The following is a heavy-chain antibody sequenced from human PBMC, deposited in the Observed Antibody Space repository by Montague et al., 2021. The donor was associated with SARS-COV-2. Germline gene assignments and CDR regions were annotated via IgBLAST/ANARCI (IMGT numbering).Heavy chain of an antibody. CDR3: VRGGACSGGKCNGGTRD. Sequence: SLRLSCAASGFTFRSYTMNWVRQSPGMGLEWVSFISSSSSSLYYSDSXXVLFTISRDNAKNSLYLQMNSLRVEDTAVYYYVRGGACSGGKCNGGTRDWGQGTLVTVSS. V-gene: IGHV3-21*01. J-gene: IGHJ4*02. CDR2: ISSSSSSL. CDR1: GFTFRSYT. D-gene: IGHD2-15*01.